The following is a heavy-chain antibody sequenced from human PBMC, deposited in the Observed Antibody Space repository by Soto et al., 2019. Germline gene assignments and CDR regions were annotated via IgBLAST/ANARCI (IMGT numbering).Heavy chain of an antibody. Sequence: SETLSLTWLVSGVSISCSYWSWIRPSPGKGLEWLGYVYYTGSTNYSPSLRSRVSISVDTSKNEFSLRLSSVTAADTAVYFCARSVAVPGAHIDYWGQGTQVTSPQ. D-gene: IGHD6-19*01. V-gene: IGHV4-59*01. CDR1: GVSISCSY. CDR3: ARSVAVPGAHIDY. J-gene: IGHJ4*02. CDR2: VYYTGST.